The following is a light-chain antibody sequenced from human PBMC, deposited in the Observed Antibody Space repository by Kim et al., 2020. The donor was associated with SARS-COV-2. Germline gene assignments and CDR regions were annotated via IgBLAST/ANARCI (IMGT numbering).Light chain of an antibody. Sequence: DIVMTQSPDSLAVSLGERATINCKSSQSVLYSSNNKNYLAWYQQKPGQPPKLLIYWASTRESGVPDRFSGSGSGTDFTLTISDLQAEDVAVYYCHHYYSPPWTFGQGTKVDIK. CDR2: WAS. CDR3: HHYYSPPWT. J-gene: IGKJ1*01. CDR1: QSVLYSSNNKNY. V-gene: IGKV4-1*01.